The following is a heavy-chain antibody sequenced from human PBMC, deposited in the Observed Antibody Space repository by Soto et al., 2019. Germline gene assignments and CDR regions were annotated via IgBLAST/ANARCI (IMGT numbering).Heavy chain of an antibody. Sequence: QVQLVQSGAEEKKPGASVKVSCKASGYTFTSYAMHWVRQAPGQRLEWMGWINAGNGNTKYSQKFQGRVTITRDTSASTAYMELSSLRSEDTAVYYCAQGSIAAAGNTPFDYWGQGTLVTVSS. J-gene: IGHJ4*02. V-gene: IGHV1-3*05. CDR3: AQGSIAAAGNTPFDY. CDR2: INAGNGNT. CDR1: GYTFTSYA. D-gene: IGHD6-13*01.